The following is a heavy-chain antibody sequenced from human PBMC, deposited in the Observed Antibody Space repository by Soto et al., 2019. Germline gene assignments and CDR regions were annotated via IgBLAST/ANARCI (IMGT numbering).Heavy chain of an antibody. CDR2: ISWTSRSI. CDR3: AKDHVNYGYLRRLVDY. D-gene: IGHD5-18*01. J-gene: IGHJ4*02. Sequence: EVQLVASGGGLVQPGGSLRLSCAASGFTFDDYALHCVRQAPGKCLEWVSGISWTSRSIGYADSVKGRFAISRDNAKNSLYLQMNSLRASDTALYYCAKDHVNYGYLRRLVDYWGQGTLGTVSS. CDR1: GFTFDDYA. V-gene: IGHV3-9*01.